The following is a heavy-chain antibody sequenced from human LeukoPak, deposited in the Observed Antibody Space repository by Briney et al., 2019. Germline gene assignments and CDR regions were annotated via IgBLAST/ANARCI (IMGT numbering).Heavy chain of an antibody. CDR3: ARGGLRYFDY. CDR2: IKTDGSEK. V-gene: IGHV3-7*01. Sequence: GGSLRLSCAASGFTFSNYWMSWVRQAPGKGLEWVANIKTDGSEKYYVDSVRGRFTISRENAENSLYLQMNSLRAEDMAVYYCARGGLRYFDYWGQGTLVTVSS. CDR1: GFTFSNYW. J-gene: IGHJ4*02.